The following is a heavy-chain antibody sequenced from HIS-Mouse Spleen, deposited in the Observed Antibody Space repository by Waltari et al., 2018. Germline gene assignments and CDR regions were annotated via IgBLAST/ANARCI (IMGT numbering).Heavy chain of an antibody. Sequence: QLQLQESGPGLVKPSETLSLPCTVPGGPIRSSSYYWARIRQPPGKGLEWIWSIYYSGGTYYNPSLKSRVTISVDTSKNQFSLKLSSVTAADTAVYYCAREIPYSSSWYDWYFDLWGRGTLVTVSS. V-gene: IGHV4-39*07. CDR1: GGPIRSSSYY. J-gene: IGHJ2*01. CDR2: IYYSGGT. D-gene: IGHD6-13*01. CDR3: AREIPYSSSWYDWYFDL.